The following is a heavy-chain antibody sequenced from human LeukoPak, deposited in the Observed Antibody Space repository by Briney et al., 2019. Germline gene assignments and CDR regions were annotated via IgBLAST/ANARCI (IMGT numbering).Heavy chain of an antibody. D-gene: IGHD3-10*01. CDR1: GYTFTSYY. Sequence: ASVKVSCKASGYTFTSYYMHWVRQAPGQGLEWMGIINPSGGSTSYAQKFQGRVTMTRDTSTSTVYMELSSLRSEDTAVYYCARSGKMYGSGSYPDYWGQGTLVTVSS. V-gene: IGHV1-46*01. CDR3: ARSGKMYGSGSYPDY. J-gene: IGHJ4*02. CDR2: INPSGGST.